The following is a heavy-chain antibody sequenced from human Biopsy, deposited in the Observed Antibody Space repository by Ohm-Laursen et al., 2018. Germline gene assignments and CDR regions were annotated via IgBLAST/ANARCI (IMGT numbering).Heavy chain of an antibody. CDR2: ITGSSSTI. CDR1: GFTFNRHE. V-gene: IGHV3-48*03. J-gene: IGHJ6*02. CDR3: TRLAYYYYYGMDV. Sequence: SLRLSCTASGFTFNRHEMNWVRQAPGKGLEWISYITGSSSTIYYADSVEGRFTISRDNAKNSLYLQMNSLRAEDTAVYYCTRLAYYYYYGMDVWGQGTTVTVSS. D-gene: IGHD2-21*01.